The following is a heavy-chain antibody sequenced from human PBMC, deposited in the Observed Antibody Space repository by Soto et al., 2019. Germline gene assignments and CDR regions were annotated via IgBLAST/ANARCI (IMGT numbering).Heavy chain of an antibody. CDR3: ARESPPLVRGDY. CDR2: ISAYNGNM. Sequence: QVQLVQSGAEVKKPGASVKVSCKASGYTFTSYGISWVRQATGQGLEWMGWISAYNGNMNYAQKLQGRVTMTTDTPPSTAYMELRSLRSDDTAVYYCARESPPLVRGDYWGQGTLVTVSS. D-gene: IGHD3-10*01. J-gene: IGHJ4*02. V-gene: IGHV1-18*01. CDR1: GYTFTSYG.